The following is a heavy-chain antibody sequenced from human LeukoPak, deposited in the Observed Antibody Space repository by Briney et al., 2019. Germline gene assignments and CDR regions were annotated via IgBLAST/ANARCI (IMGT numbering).Heavy chain of an antibody. CDR1: GITFSTYA. CDR3: ARDSSSWYSESDY. D-gene: IGHD6-13*01. Sequence: GGSLRLSCAASGITFSTYAMHWVRQAPGKGLEWVAVISYDGSNKYYADSVKGRFTISRDNSKNTLYLQMNSLRAEDTAVNYCARDSSSWYSESDYWGQGTLVTVSS. V-gene: IGHV3-30*04. CDR2: ISYDGSNK. J-gene: IGHJ4*02.